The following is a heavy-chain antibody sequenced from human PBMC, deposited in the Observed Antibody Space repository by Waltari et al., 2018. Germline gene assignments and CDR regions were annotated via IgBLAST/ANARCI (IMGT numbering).Heavy chain of an antibody. D-gene: IGHD3-22*01. V-gene: IGHV6-1*01. CDR1: GDSVSSNSAA. CDR3: ARISYYYDSTGDAFDI. Sequence: QVQLQQSGPGLVKPSQTLSLTCAISGDSVSSNSAAWNWIRQSPSRGLEWLGRTYDRAKWYNDYAVSVKSRITINPDTSKNQFSLQLNSVTPEDTAVYYCARISYYYDSTGDAFDIWGQGTMVTVSS. CDR2: TYDRAKWYN. J-gene: IGHJ3*02.